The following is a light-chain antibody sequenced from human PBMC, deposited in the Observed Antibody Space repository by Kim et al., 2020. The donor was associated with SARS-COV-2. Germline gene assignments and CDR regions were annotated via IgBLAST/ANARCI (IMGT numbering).Light chain of an antibody. Sequence: LALSPGERATLYCRASQSVSSYLAWYQQKPGQAPRLLIYDASNRATGIPARFSGSGSGTDFTLTISSLEPEDFAVYYCQQRSNGYTFGQGTKLEI. CDR3: QQRSNGYT. J-gene: IGKJ2*01. CDR1: QSVSSY. CDR2: DAS. V-gene: IGKV3-11*01.